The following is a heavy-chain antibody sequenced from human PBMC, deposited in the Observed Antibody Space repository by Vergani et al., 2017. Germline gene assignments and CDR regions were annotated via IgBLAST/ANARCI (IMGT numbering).Heavy chain of an antibody. CDR2: VSFRGDT. CDR1: GASLNSYY. J-gene: IGHJ4*02. CDR3: ARSRIYYGAGSPDY. Sequence: QVKLQESGPGLVKPSETLSLTCTVSGASLNSYYWSWIRQPPGKGLEWMGYVSFRGDTLYDPSVKGRMTISLNTSSNQFSLYLTSVTAADTAVYYCARSRIYYGAGSPDYWGQGTLVTVSS. D-gene: IGHD3-10*01. V-gene: IGHV4-59*01.